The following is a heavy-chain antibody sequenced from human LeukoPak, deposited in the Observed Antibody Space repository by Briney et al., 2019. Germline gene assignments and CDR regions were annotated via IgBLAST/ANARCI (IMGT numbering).Heavy chain of an antibody. CDR2: IYYSGST. V-gene: IGHV4-39*01. Sequence: SETLSLTCTVPGGSISSSSYYWGWIRHPPGKGLEWLGSIYYSGSTYYNPFLKSRVTISVDTSKNQFSLKLSSVTAADTAVYYCARLLGGYYFDDWGQGTLVTVSS. CDR1: GGSISSSSYY. CDR3: ARLLGGYYFDD. D-gene: IGHD3-16*01. J-gene: IGHJ4*02.